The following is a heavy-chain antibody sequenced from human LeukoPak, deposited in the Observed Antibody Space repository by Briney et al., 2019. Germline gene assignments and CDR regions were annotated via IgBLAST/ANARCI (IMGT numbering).Heavy chain of an antibody. Sequence: AETLCLTCTVSGCSVSSDSNYWSWIRPPPGKGLEWSGYIYYSGSTNYNPSLKRRVTISVDTSKNQFSLKLSSVTAADTAVYYCARRVRGPFDYWGQGTLVTVSS. D-gene: IGHD2-21*01. CDR1: GCSVSSDSNY. CDR2: IYYSGST. V-gene: IGHV4-61*01. CDR3: ARRVRGPFDY. J-gene: IGHJ4*02.